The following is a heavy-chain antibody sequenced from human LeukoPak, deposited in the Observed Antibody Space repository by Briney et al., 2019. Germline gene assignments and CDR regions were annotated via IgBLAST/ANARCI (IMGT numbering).Heavy chain of an antibody. V-gene: IGHV1-2*02. Sequence: ASVKVSCKTSGYTFTDYYMHWVRQAPGQGLGWMGWINPNSGGTDYAQKFQGRVTMTRDTSISTAYMELSRLRSDDTAVYYCARDGDYGSGSSDYWGQGTLVTVSS. CDR1: GYTFTDYY. D-gene: IGHD3-10*01. J-gene: IGHJ4*02. CDR2: INPNSGGT. CDR3: ARDGDYGSGSSDY.